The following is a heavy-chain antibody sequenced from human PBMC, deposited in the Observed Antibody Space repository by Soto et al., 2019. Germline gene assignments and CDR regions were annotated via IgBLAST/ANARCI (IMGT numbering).Heavy chain of an antibody. CDR2: INHSGST. Sequence: PSETLSLTCAVYGGSFSGYYWSWIRQPPGKGLEWIGEINHSGSTNYNPSLKSRVTISVDTSKNQFSLKLSSVTAADTAVYYCARMGIWFGELLSWFDPWGQGTLVTVSS. CDR3: ARMGIWFGELLSWFDP. D-gene: IGHD3-10*01. J-gene: IGHJ5*02. CDR1: GGSFSGYY. V-gene: IGHV4-34*01.